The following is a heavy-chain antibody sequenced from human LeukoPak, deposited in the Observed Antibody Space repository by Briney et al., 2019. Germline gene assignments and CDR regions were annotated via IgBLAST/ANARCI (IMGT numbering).Heavy chain of an antibody. J-gene: IGHJ4*02. D-gene: IGHD1-26*01. Sequence: SETLSLTCTVSGGSISSYYWSWIRQPPGKGLEWIGYIYYSGSTNYNPSLKSRVTISVDTSKNQLSLKLSSVTAADTAVYYCARDRSGSYYVRFDYWGQGTLVTVSS. V-gene: IGHV4-59*12. CDR1: GGSISSYY. CDR3: ARDRSGSYYVRFDY. CDR2: IYYSGST.